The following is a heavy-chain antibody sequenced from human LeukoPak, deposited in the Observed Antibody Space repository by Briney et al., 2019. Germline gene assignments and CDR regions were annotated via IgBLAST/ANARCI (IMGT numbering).Heavy chain of an antibody. CDR1: GFTFSRFS. Sequence: PGGSLRLSCAASGFTFSRFSMSWVRQAPGKGLEWVSGISGSGGSIYYADSVKGRFTISRDNSKNTLYLQMNSLRAEDTAVYYCAIADYYDSSGYYPPDYWGQGTLVTVSS. J-gene: IGHJ4*02. CDR2: ISGSGGSI. D-gene: IGHD3-22*01. CDR3: AIADYYDSSGYYPPDY. V-gene: IGHV3-23*01.